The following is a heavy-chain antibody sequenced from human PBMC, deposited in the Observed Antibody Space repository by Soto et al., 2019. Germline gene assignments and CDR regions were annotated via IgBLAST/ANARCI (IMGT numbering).Heavy chain of an antibody. D-gene: IGHD3-22*01. CDR2: IWYDGSNK. Sequence: LRLSCAASGFTFSSYGMHWVRQAPGKGLEWVEVIWYDGSNKYYADSLKGRFTISRDNSKKTLYLQVNSLRAEDTAVYFCARDDYDSSGYYYVDYWGQGTLVNVSS. J-gene: IGHJ4*02. CDR1: GFTFSSYG. CDR3: ARDDYDSSGYYYVDY. V-gene: IGHV3-33*01.